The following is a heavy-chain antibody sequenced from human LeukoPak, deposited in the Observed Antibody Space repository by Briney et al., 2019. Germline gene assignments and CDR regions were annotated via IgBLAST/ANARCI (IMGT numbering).Heavy chain of an antibody. CDR2: ISDSGGST. D-gene: IGHD4-17*01. J-gene: IGHJ6*02. CDR1: GFTFSSYA. Sequence: GGSLRLSCAASGFTFSSYAMSWVRQAPGKGLEWVSAISDSGGSTYYADSVKGRFTISRDNSKNTLYLQMNSLRAEDTAVYYCAKDLDGDYVRPVYYYYYGMDVWGQGTTVTVSS. V-gene: IGHV3-23*01. CDR3: AKDLDGDYVRPVYYYYYGMDV.